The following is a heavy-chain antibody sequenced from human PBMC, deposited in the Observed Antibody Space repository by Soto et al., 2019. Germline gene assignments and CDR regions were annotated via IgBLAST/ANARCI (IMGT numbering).Heavy chain of an antibody. CDR1: GGSVSSAGYF. J-gene: IGHJ6*03. Sequence: QLQLEESGPGLVKPSETLSLICTVSGGSVSSAGYFWGWIRKPPGKGLEWLGSVYFSGDSYYNPSLKRRVAMSVDTSKSLFSLNLTSATAADTAVYYCARHRPAASRYAYYHYMDVWGKGTTVTVSS. V-gene: IGHV4-39*01. CDR2: VYFSGDS. D-gene: IGHD3-9*01. CDR3: ARHRPAASRYAYYHYMDV.